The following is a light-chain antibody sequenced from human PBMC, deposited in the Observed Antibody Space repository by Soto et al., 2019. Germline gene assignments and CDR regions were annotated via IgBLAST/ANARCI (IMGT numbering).Light chain of an antibody. CDR2: SDN. Sequence: QSVLTQPPSASGTPGQRVTIFCSGSSSNIGTNTVIWYQQLPGAALKLLIYSDNQRPSGVPDRFSGSKSGTSASLAISGLQSEDEADYYCAAWDVSLVVFGGGTKVTVL. CDR1: SSNIGTNT. CDR3: AAWDVSLVV. V-gene: IGLV1-44*01. J-gene: IGLJ2*01.